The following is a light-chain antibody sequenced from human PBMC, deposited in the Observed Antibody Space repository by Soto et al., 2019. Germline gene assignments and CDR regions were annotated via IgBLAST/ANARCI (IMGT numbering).Light chain of an antibody. J-gene: IGKJ3*01. CDR3: QQANSFPFT. CDR2: AAS. V-gene: IGKV1-12*01. Sequence: DIQMTQSPSSVSAFVGDRVIITCRASQGISRSLAWYQQKSGEAPKLLIYAASNLQSGVPSRFSGSGSGTDLTITITRLQPEDFETYYCQQANSFPFTFGPGTKVDIK. CDR1: QGISRS.